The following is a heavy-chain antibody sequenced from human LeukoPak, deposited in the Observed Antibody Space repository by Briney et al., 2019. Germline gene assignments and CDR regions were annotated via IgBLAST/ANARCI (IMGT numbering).Heavy chain of an antibody. CDR2: IRNTENVYTT. Sequence: PGGSLRLSCAASGFTFTDHFMDWVRQAPGKGLEWVGGIRNTENVYTTEYASSVKGRFTISRDDSKNSLYLQMSSLKTEDTAVYYCARGGAVTNSPDCWGQGTLVTVSS. J-gene: IGHJ4*02. CDR3: ARGGAVTNSPDC. V-gene: IGHV3-72*01. CDR1: GFTFTDHF. D-gene: IGHD3-16*01.